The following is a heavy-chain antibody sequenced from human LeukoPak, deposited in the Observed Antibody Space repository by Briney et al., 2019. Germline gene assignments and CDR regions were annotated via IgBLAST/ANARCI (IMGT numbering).Heavy chain of an antibody. J-gene: IGHJ4*02. V-gene: IGHV1-24*01. CDR1: GYTLTELS. CDR2: FDPEDGET. D-gene: IGHD1-26*01. CDR3: ARDGVVGAKDY. Sequence: ASVKVSCKVSGYTLTELSMHWVRQAPGKGLEWMGGFDPEDGETIYAQKFQGRVTITADESTSTAYMELSSLRSEDTAVYYCARDGVVGAKDYWGQGTLVTVSS.